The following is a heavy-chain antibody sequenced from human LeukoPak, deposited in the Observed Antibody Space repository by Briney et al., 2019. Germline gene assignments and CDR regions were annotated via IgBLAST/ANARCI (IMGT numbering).Heavy chain of an antibody. Sequence: SVKVSCKTSGGTFTNSAIIWVRQAPGQGLQWLGGIMPLFGTAGYAQKFQGRVTITKGESTRTVYLELTSLTSDDTAVYYCARDVHGDYGSGWFDPWGQGTIVSVSS. D-gene: IGHD4-17*01. J-gene: IGHJ5*02. V-gene: IGHV1-69*05. CDR1: GGTFTNSA. CDR2: IMPLFGTA. CDR3: ARDVHGDYGSGWFDP.